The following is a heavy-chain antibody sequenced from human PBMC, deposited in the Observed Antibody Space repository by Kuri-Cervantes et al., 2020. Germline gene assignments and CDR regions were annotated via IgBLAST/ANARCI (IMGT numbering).Heavy chain of an antibody. Sequence: GGSLRLSCTSSGFTFGDYAVTWFRQAPGKGLQWVGFIRSKANGGTTHCAASVEGRFTISRDNAKNSLYLQMNSLRAEDTAVYYCARGSNYYGSGSNFDYWGQGTLVTVSS. V-gene: IGHV3-49*03. D-gene: IGHD3-10*01. CDR3: ARGSNYYGSGSNFDY. CDR2: IRSKANGGTT. CDR1: GFTFGDYA. J-gene: IGHJ4*02.